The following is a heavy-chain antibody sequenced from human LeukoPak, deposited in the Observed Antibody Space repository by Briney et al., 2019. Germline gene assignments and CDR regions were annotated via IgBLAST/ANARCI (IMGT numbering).Heavy chain of an antibody. CDR3: ARVRSGYYHDAFDI. CDR2: ISSSGSTI. D-gene: IGHD3-22*01. V-gene: IGHV3-11*04. J-gene: IGHJ3*02. CDR1: GFTFSDYY. Sequence: PGGSLRLSCAASGFTFSDYYMSWIRQAPGKGLECVSYISSSGSTIYYADFVKGRFTISRDNAKNSLHLKMNSLRVEDTAVYYCARVRSGYYHDAFDIWGQGTMVTVSS.